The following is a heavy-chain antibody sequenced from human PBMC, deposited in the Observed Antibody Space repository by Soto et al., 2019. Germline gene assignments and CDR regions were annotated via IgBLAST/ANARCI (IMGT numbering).Heavy chain of an antibody. Sequence: GAAVKVSCKASGYTFTSYAMHWVRQAPGQRLEWMGWINAGNGNTKYSQKFQGRVTITRDTSASTAYMELSSLRSEDTAVYYCARAKDYGDYDYWGQGTLVTVSS. V-gene: IGHV1-3*01. CDR2: INAGNGNT. J-gene: IGHJ4*02. D-gene: IGHD4-17*01. CDR3: ARAKDYGDYDY. CDR1: GYTFTSYA.